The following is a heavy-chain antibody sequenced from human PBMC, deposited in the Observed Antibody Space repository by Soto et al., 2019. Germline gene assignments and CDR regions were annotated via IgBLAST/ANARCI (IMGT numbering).Heavy chain of an antibody. J-gene: IGHJ4*02. D-gene: IGHD1-26*01. CDR3: ARGPLEYSGSTR. Sequence: SETLSLTCTVSGGSISSGDYYWSWIRQPPGKGLEWIGYIYYSGSTYYNPSLKSRVTISVDTSKNQFSLKLSSVTAADTAVYYCARGPLEYSGSTRWGQGTLVTVPQ. CDR1: GGSISSGDYY. CDR2: IYYSGST. V-gene: IGHV4-30-4*01.